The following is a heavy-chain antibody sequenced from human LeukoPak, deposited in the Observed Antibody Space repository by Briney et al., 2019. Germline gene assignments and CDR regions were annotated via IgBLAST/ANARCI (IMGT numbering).Heavy chain of an antibody. CDR1: GFTFSSYW. J-gene: IGHJ6*02. CDR2: INSDGSST. Sequence: GGSLRLSCAASGFTFSSYWMHWVRQAPGKGLVWVSRINSDGSSTSYADSVKGRFTISRDNAKNSLYLQMNSLRAEDTAVYYCARDSPSDYYYYGMDVWGQGTTVTVSS. V-gene: IGHV3-74*01. CDR3: ARDSPSDYYYYGMDV.